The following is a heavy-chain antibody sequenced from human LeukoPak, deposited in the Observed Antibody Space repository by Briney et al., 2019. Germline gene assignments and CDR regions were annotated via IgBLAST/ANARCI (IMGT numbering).Heavy chain of an antibody. CDR3: ARAYSSSWYGDAFDI. J-gene: IGHJ3*02. CDR2: IYHSGST. V-gene: IGHV4-34*01. Sequence: SSETLSLTCAVYGGSFSGYYWSWIRQPPGKGLEWIGEIYHSGSTNYNPSLKSRVTISVDKSKNQFSLKLSSVTAADTAVYYCARAYSSSWYGDAFDIWGQGTMVTVSS. D-gene: IGHD6-13*01. CDR1: GGSFSGYY.